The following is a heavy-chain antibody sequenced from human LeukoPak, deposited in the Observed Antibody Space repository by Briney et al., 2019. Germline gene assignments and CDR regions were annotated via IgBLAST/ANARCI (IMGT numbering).Heavy chain of an antibody. CDR3: ARAYRGGSGSYYETIHYGMDV. V-gene: IGHV3-13*04. CDR2: IGTAGGT. J-gene: IGHJ6*02. CDR1: GFTFSSYD. Sequence: GGSLRLSCAASGFTFSSYDMHWVRQATGKGLEWVSAIGTAGGTYYPGSVKGRFTISRENAKNSLYLQMNSLRAGDTAVYYCARAYRGGSGSYYETIHYGMDVWGQGTTVTVSS. D-gene: IGHD3-10*01.